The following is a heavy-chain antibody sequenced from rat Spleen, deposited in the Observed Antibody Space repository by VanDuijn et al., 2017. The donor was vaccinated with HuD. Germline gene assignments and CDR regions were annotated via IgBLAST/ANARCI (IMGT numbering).Heavy chain of an antibody. V-gene: IGHV2-32*01. CDR3: ARGGLWFAY. J-gene: IGHJ3*01. CDR2: IWGDGST. CDR1: GFSLTSYH. Sequence: QVQLKESGPGLVQPSQTLSLTCTVSGFSLTSYHVSWVRQPPGKGLEWMGVIWGDGSTAYNSALKSRLTISRDTSKSQVFLKMSSLKTEDTATYYCARGGLWFAYWGQGTLVTVSS.